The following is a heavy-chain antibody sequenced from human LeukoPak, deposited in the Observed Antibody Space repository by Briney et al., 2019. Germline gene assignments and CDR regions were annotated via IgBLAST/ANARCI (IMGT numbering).Heavy chain of an antibody. CDR2: IYYSGST. V-gene: IGHV4-59*08. CDR1: GGSISSYY. J-gene: IGHJ6*03. Sequence: SEILSLTCTVSGGSISSYYWSWIRQPPGKGLEWIGYIYYSGSTNYNPSLKSRVTISVDTSKNQFSLKLSSVTAADTAVYYCARAVVRGRYYYYYYMDVWGKGTTVTISS. CDR3: ARAVVRGRYYYYYYMDV. D-gene: IGHD3-10*01.